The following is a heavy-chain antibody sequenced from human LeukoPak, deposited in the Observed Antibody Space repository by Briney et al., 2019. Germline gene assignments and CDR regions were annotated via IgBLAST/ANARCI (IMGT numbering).Heavy chain of an antibody. CDR3: ATILIGYNHFDY. CDR1: PYRFTNFH. CDR2: INPTGNNK. V-gene: IGHV1-46*01. Sequence: ASVKISCKASPYRFTNFHIHWVRQAPGQGLWWMGGINPTGNNKMYAKKFQGRVTMTRDTSTNTIYMDLSRLRAEDTAVYFCATILIGYNHFDYWGQGTQVFVSS. D-gene: IGHD3-9*01. J-gene: IGHJ4*01.